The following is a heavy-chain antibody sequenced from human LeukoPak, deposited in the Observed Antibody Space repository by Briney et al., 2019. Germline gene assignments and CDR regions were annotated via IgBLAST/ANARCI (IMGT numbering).Heavy chain of an antibody. Sequence: PSETLSLTCTVSGGSISSSSYYWGWIRQPPGKGLEWIGSIYYSGSTYYNPSLKSRVTISVDTSKNQFSLKLSSVTAADTAVYYCARDDYSNYGYYYMDVWGKGTTVTVSS. CDR1: GGSISSSSYY. CDR3: ARDDYSNYGYYYMDV. J-gene: IGHJ6*03. V-gene: IGHV4-39*07. D-gene: IGHD4-11*01. CDR2: IYYSGST.